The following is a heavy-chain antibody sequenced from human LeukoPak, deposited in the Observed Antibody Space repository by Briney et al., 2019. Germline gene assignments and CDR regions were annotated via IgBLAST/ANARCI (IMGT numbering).Heavy chain of an antibody. Sequence: SETLSLTCTVSGDSVRSSYWSWIRQPPGKGLEWIGYMYYSGSTSYSPSLKSRVTMSIDTSRNQFSLKLSSVTPADTAVYYCARVQKAGTTDYWGQGTLVTVSS. CDR3: ARVQKAGTTDY. CDR1: GDSVRSSY. D-gene: IGHD1-7*01. J-gene: IGHJ4*02. CDR2: MYYSGST. V-gene: IGHV4-59*02.